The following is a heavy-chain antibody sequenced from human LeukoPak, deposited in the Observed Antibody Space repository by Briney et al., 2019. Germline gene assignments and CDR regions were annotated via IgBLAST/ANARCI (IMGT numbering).Heavy chain of an antibody. CDR1: GFTFSSYS. CDR2: ISSSSSTI. CDR3: ARDLGIVATKEVDY. Sequence: GGSLRLSCAAYGFTFSSYSMNWVRQAPGKGLEWVSYISSSSSTIYYADSVKGRFTISRDNAKNSLYLQMNSLRAEDTAVYYCARDLGIVATKEVDYWGQGTLVTVSS. V-gene: IGHV3-48*04. D-gene: IGHD5-12*01. J-gene: IGHJ4*02.